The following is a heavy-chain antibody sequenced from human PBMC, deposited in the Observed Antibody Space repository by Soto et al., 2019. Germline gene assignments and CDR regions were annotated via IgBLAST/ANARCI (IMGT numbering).Heavy chain of an antibody. J-gene: IGHJ4*02. CDR2: ISGANGHT. Sequence: QVQVVQSGAELKEPGASVKVSCKTSGYTFTTYGIGWVRQAPGQGLEWMGWISGANGHTNYAQNVQGRATVTTHTSTSTAYMERRRLRPDDTAVYYWAREVAGAGGEYDYGGQGTLVTVS. CDR3: AREVAGAGGEYDY. V-gene: IGHV1-18*01. D-gene: IGHD6-19*01. CDR1: GYTFTTYG.